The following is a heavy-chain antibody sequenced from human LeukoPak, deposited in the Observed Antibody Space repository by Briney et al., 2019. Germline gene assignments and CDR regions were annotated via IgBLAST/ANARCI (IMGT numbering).Heavy chain of an antibody. V-gene: IGHV4-59*01. D-gene: IGHD3-22*01. CDR1: GGSISSYY. CDR3: ARDGGAYYDSSGYLSRSSEFDY. CDR2: INYSGST. J-gene: IGHJ4*02. Sequence: SETLSLTCTVSGGSISSYYWSWIRQPPGKGLEWIGYINYSGSTNYNPSLKSRVTISVDTSKNQFSLKLSSVTAADTAVYYCARDGGAYYDSSGYLSRSSEFDYWGQGTLVTVSS.